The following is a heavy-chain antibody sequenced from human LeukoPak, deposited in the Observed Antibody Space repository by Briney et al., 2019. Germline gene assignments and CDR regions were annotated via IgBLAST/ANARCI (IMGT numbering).Heavy chain of an antibody. V-gene: IGHV3-23*01. Sequence: GGSLRLSCAASGFRFSSNALTWVRQATGKGLEWVSTIRGDGDSTHYADSVKGRFAISRDDSKNTLFLQMNSLRVEDTAVYYCVKGRKWELPFDYWGQGTLVTVSS. CDR1: GFRFSSNA. J-gene: IGHJ4*02. CDR3: VKGRKWELPFDY. CDR2: IRGDGDST. D-gene: IGHD1-26*01.